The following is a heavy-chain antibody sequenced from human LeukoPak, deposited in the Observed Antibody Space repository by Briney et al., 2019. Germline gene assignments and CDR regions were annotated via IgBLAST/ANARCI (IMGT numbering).Heavy chain of an antibody. J-gene: IGHJ4*02. D-gene: IGHD3-10*01. CDR3: ARDLGTMVQGIIISRYQFDY. V-gene: IGHV1-46*01. CDR1: GYTFTTYY. CDR2: INPSGGST. Sequence: ASVKVSCKASGYTFTTYYMHWVRQAPGQGLEWMGIINPSGGSTGYAQKFQGRVTMTRDTSTSTVYMELSSLRSEDTAVYYCARDLGTMVQGIIISRYQFDYWGQGSLVTVSS.